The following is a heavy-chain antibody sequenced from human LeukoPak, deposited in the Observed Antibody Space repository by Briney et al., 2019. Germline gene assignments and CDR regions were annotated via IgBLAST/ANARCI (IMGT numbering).Heavy chain of an antibody. Sequence: DPGGSLRLSCAASGFTFSSYAMSWVRQAPGKGLEWVSGISGSGDNTCYADSVKGRFTISRDNSKNTLYVQVNSLGTEDTAAYYCAKGSYYDSSGSFYFDYWGQGTLVTVSS. D-gene: IGHD3-22*01. CDR3: AKGSYYDSSGSFYFDY. V-gene: IGHV3-23*01. CDR1: GFTFSSYA. CDR2: ISGSGDNT. J-gene: IGHJ4*02.